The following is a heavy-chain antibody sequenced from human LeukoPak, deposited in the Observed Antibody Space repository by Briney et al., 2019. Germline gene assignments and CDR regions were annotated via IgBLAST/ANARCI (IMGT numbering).Heavy chain of an antibody. J-gene: IGHJ6*04. CDR2: IRYDGSRK. Sequence: GGSLRLSCAASGFIFSSYGMHWVRQAPDKGLEWVTFIRYDGSRKYYADSVKGRFTISRDNSKNTLYLQMNSLRAEDTAVYYCAELGITMIGGVWGKGTTVTISS. V-gene: IGHV3-30*02. CDR3: AELGITMIGGV. D-gene: IGHD3-10*02. CDR1: GFIFSSYG.